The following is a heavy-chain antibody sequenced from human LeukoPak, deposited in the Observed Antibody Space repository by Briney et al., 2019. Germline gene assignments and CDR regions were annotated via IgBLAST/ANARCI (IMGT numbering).Heavy chain of an antibody. D-gene: IGHD2-15*01. V-gene: IGHV5-51*01. J-gene: IGHJ4*02. CDR1: GYSFTSYW. CDR2: IYPGDSDT. CDR3: ARQNAGYCGGDSCYLSDY. Sequence: GESLKISCKGSGYSFTSYWIGWVRQMPGKGLEWMGIIYPGDSDTRYSPSFQGQVTISADKSISTAYLQWSSLKASDTAMYYCARQNAGYCGGDSCYLSDYWGQGTLVTVS.